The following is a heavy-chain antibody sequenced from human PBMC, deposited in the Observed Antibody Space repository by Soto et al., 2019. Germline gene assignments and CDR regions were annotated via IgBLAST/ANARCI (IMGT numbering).Heavy chain of an antibody. CDR3: ARVAEDYGDFYYYYGMDV. J-gene: IGHJ6*02. CDR1: GFTFNSYS. Sequence: GGSLRLSCAASGFTFNSYSMNWVRQAPGKGLEWVSYISSSSSTIYYADSVKGRFTISRDNAKNSLYLQMNSLRDEDTAVYYCARVAEDYGDFYYYYGMDVWGQGTTVTVSS. V-gene: IGHV3-48*02. D-gene: IGHD4-17*01. CDR2: ISSSSSTI.